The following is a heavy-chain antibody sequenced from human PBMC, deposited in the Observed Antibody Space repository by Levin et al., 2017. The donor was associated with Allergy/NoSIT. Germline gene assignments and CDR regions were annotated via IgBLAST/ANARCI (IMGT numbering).Heavy chain of an antibody. CDR2: IIPIFGTA. CDR3: ARDSTNYDFWSGYYVGAPNYYYYMDV. CDR1: GGTFSSYA. V-gene: IGHV1-69*06. J-gene: IGHJ6*03. Sequence: KISCKASGGTFSSYAISWVRQAPGQGLEWMGGIIPIFGTANYAQKFQGRVTITADKSTSTAYMELSSLRSEDTAVYYCARDSTNYDFWSGYYVGAPNYYYYMDVWGKGTTVTVSS. D-gene: IGHD3-3*01.